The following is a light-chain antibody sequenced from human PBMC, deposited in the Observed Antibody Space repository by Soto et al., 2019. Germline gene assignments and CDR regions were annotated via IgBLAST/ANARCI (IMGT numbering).Light chain of an antibody. Sequence: QPVLTQSSSASASLGSSVKLTCTLSSGQSSYIIAWHQQQPGKAPRYLMKLEGSGSYNKGSGVPDRFSGSSSGADRYLTISNLQFEDEADYFCETWDSNTRVFGGGTKVTVL. V-gene: IGLV4-60*02. J-gene: IGLJ2*01. CDR3: ETWDSNTRV. CDR1: SGQSSYI. CDR2: LEGSGSY.